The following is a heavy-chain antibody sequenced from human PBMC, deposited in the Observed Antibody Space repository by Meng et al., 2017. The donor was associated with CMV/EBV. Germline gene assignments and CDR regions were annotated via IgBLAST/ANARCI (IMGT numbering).Heavy chain of an antibody. CDR1: GFTFSGYA. V-gene: IGHV3-30*04. CDR3: AREGAGTIYGMDV. J-gene: IGHJ6*02. CDR2: ISYDGSNK. D-gene: IGHD1-1*01. Sequence: GESLKISCAASGFTFSGYAMHWVRQAPGKGLEWVAVISYDGSNKYYADSVKGRFTISRDNSKNTLYLQMNSLRAEDTAVYYCAREGAGTIYGMDVWGQGTTVTVSS.